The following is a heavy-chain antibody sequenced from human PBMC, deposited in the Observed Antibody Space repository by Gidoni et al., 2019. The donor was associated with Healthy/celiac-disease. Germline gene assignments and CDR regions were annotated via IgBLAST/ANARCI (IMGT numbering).Heavy chain of an antibody. Sequence: QVQLVESGGGVVQPGRSLRLSCAASGFTFSSYAMHWVRQAPGKGLEWVAVISYDGSNKYYADSVKGRFTISRDNSKNTLYLQMNSLRAEDTAVYYCARGGKKTTLKSPYYYYGMDVWGQGTTVTVSS. CDR3: ARGGKKTTLKSPYYYYGMDV. CDR2: ISYDGSNK. CDR1: GFTFSSYA. D-gene: IGHD4-17*01. J-gene: IGHJ6*02. V-gene: IGHV3-30-3*01.